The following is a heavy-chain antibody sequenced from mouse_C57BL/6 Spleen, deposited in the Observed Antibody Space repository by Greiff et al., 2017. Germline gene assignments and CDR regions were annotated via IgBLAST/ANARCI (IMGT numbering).Heavy chain of an antibody. Sequence: VQLQESGPELVKPGASVKISCKASGYSFTSYYIHWVKQRPGQGLEWIGWIYPGSGNTKYNEKFKGKATLTADTSSSTAYMQLSSLTSEDSAVYYCARSGYYGSHWYFDVWGTGTTVTVSS. D-gene: IGHD1-1*01. CDR2: IYPGSGNT. J-gene: IGHJ1*03. CDR1: GYSFTSYY. V-gene: IGHV1-66*01. CDR3: ARSGYYGSHWYFDV.